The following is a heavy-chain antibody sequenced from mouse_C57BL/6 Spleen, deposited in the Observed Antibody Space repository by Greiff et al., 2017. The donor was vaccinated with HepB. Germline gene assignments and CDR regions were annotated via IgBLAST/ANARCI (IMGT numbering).Heavy chain of an antibody. CDR2: ISDGGSYT. V-gene: IGHV5-4*03. J-gene: IGHJ1*03. D-gene: IGHD2-5*01. Sequence: EVKVVESGGGLVKPGGSLKLSCAASGFTFSSYAMSWVRQTPEKRLEWVATISDGGSYTYYPDNVKGRFTISRDNAKNNLYLQRSHLKSEDTAMYYCARGGSNSWYFDVWGTGTTVTVSS. CDR1: GFTFSSYA. CDR3: ARGGSNSWYFDV.